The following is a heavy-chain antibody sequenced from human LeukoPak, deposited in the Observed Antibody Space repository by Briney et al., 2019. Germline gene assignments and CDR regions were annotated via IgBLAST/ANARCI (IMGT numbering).Heavy chain of an antibody. CDR3: AKIEYQWLVPVFDY. Sequence: GWSLRLSCAASGFTFSNYAMSWVRQAPGTGLEWVSAISGSGGSTYYADSVKRRFTISRDNSKNTLYLQMNSLRAEDTAVYYCAKIEYQWLVPVFDYWGQGTLVTVSS. CDR1: GFTFSNYA. CDR2: ISGSGGST. D-gene: IGHD6-19*01. J-gene: IGHJ4*02. V-gene: IGHV3-23*01.